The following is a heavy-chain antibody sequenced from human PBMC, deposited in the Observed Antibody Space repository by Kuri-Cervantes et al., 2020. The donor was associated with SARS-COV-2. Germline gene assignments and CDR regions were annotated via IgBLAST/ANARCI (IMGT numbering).Heavy chain of an antibody. CDR3: AREGQLERPGAYYYYYGMDV. J-gene: IGHJ6*02. Sequence: GESLKISCAASGFTFSSYGMHWVRQAPGKGLEWVSSISSSSSYIYYADSVKGRFTISRDNAKNSLYLQMNSLRAEDTAVYYCAREGQLERPGAYYYYYGMDVWGQGTTVTVSS. CDR1: GFTFSSYG. CDR2: ISSSSSYI. D-gene: IGHD1-1*01. V-gene: IGHV3-21*01.